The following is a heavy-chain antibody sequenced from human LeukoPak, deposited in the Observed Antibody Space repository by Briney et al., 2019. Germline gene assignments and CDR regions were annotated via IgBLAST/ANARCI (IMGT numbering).Heavy chain of an antibody. V-gene: IGHV3-48*01. D-gene: IGHD3-22*01. CDR2: ISSSSSTI. CDR3: ARGQGYYDSSGYSH. Sequence: GGSLRLSCAASGFTFSSYSMNWVRQAPGKGLEWVSYISSSSSTIYYADSVKGRFTVSRDNAKNSLYLQMNSLRAEDTAVYYCARGQGYYDSSGYSHWGQGTLVTVSS. CDR1: GFTFSSYS. J-gene: IGHJ4*02.